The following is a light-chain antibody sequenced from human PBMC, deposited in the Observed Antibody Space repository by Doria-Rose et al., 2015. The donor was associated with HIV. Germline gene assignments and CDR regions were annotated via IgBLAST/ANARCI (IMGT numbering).Light chain of an antibody. Sequence: DIRVTQSPSSLSASVGDRVTITCRASQSTGSFLNWYQQKAEKAHKLLIYAASSVQDGVPSRFSGSGSGTDFTLTISSLQPEDVATYFCQQSYSTPLTFGGGTKVEIK. CDR3: QQSYSTPLT. CDR1: QSTGSF. V-gene: IGKV1-39*01. CDR2: AAS. J-gene: IGKJ4*01.